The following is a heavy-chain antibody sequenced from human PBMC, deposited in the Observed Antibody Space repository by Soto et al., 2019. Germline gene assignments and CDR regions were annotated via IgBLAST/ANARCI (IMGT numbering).Heavy chain of an antibody. J-gene: IGHJ4*02. CDR1: GFTFSAYG. CDR2: ISKDGSTT. D-gene: IGHD3-22*01. CDR3: AKETHSSGYGSYFDY. V-gene: IGHV3-30*18. Sequence: QVQLVESGGGVVQPGRSPRLSCAASGFTFSAYGMHWVRQAPGKGLEWVAVISKDGSTTYDVDSVKGRFTISRDSSKNTLYLQMNSLRTEDTAVYYCAKETHSSGYGSYFDYWGQGTLVTVSS.